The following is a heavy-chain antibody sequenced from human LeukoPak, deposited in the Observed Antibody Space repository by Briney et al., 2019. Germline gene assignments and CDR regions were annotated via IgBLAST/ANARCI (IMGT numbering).Heavy chain of an antibody. CDR3: AKVYSGSYSTYYFDY. D-gene: IGHD1-26*01. Sequence: PGGSLRLSCAASGFTFSSYAMSWVRQAPGKGLEGVSAISGSGGSTYSADSVRGRFTISRDNSKNTLYLQMNSLRAEDTAVYYCAKVYSGSYSTYYFDYWGQGTLVTVSS. CDR1: GFTFSSYA. J-gene: IGHJ4*02. V-gene: IGHV3-23*01. CDR2: ISGSGGST.